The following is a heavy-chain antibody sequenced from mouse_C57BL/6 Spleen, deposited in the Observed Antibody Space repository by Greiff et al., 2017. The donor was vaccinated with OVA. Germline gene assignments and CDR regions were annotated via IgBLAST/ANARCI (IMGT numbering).Heavy chain of an antibody. CDR3: ARTGGSSYGSYWYFDV. V-gene: IGHV1-77*01. Sequence: VKLMESGAELVKPGASVKISCKASGYTFTDYYINWVKQRPGQGLEWIGKIGPGSGSTYYNEKFKGKATLTADKSSSTAYMQLSSLTSEDSAVYFCARTGGSSYGSYWYFDVWGTGTTVTVSS. CDR1: GYTFTDYY. D-gene: IGHD1-1*01. J-gene: IGHJ1*03. CDR2: IGPGSGST.